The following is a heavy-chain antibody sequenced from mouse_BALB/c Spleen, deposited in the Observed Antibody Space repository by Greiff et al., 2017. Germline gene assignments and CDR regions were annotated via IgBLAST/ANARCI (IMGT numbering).Heavy chain of an antibody. D-gene: IGHD2-1*01. CDR3: ARGELLGDY. CDR1: GYSITSGYY. Sequence: DVQLQESGPGLVKPSQSLSLTCSVTGYSITSGYYWNWIRQFPGNKLEWMGYISYDGSNNYNPSLKNRISITRDTSKNQFFLKLNSVTTEDTATYYCARGELLGDYWGQGTTLTVSS. J-gene: IGHJ2*01. CDR2: ISYDGSN. V-gene: IGHV3-6*02.